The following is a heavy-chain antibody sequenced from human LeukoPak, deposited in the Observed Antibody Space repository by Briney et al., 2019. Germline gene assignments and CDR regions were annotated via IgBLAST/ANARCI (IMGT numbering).Heavy chain of an antibody. Sequence: GRSLSLSCAASGFTASSNYMRWVRQATGKGLDWVSYISTSSSTIYYADSVKGRFTISRDNAKHSLYLQVNSLRDEDTAVCYCARGRTYGSGSCWAFDYWGQGTLVTVSS. CDR3: ARGRTYGSGSCWAFDY. V-gene: IGHV3-48*02. CDR2: ISTSSSTI. D-gene: IGHD3-10*01. J-gene: IGHJ4*02. CDR1: GFTASSNY.